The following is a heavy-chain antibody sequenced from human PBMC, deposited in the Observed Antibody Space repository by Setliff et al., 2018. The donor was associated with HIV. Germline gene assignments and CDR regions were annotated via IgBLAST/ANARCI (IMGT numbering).Heavy chain of an antibody. Sequence: SETLSLTCAVSGYSISSSNWWGWIRQPPGKGLEWIGYIYYSGSTYYNPSLKSRVTISVDTSKNQFSLKLSSVTAADTAVYYCARLGAQWEGATDYWGQGTLVTVSS. J-gene: IGHJ4*02. CDR3: ARLGAQWEGATDY. V-gene: IGHV4-28*01. CDR2: IYYSGST. D-gene: IGHD1-26*01. CDR1: GYSISSSNW.